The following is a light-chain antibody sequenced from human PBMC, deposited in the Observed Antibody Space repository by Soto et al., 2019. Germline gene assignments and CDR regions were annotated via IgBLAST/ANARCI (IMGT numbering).Light chain of an antibody. CDR1: QSVSSN. Sequence: EIVMTQSPAXLSVSPGERATLSCRASQSVSSNLAWYQQKPGQAPRLLIYLASTRATGIPARFSGSGSGTEFTLTISSLQSEDFAVYYCQQYNNWPPSWTFGQGTKVEIK. CDR3: QQYNNWPPSWT. J-gene: IGKJ1*01. CDR2: LAS. V-gene: IGKV3-15*01.